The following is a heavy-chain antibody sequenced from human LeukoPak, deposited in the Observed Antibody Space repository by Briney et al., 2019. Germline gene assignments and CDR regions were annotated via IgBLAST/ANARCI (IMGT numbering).Heavy chain of an antibody. V-gene: IGHV3-30*04. CDR3: ARSEPGIAVADPFDY. J-gene: IGHJ4*02. CDR2: ISYDGSNK. D-gene: IGHD6-19*01. CDR1: GFTFSSYA. Sequence: GGSLRLSCAASGFTFSSYAMHWVRQAPGKGLEWGAVISYDGSNKYYADSVKGRFTISRDNSKNTLYLQMNSLRAEDTAVYYCARSEPGIAVADPFDYWGQGTLVTVSS.